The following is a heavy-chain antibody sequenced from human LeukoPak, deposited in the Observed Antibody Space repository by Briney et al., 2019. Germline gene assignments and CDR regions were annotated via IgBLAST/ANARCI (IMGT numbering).Heavy chain of an antibody. V-gene: IGHV1-69*04. CDR1: GGTFSSYA. D-gene: IGHD5-24*01. CDR2: IIPILGIA. CDR3: ARDWSQEMATKYYYYYGMDV. J-gene: IGHJ6*02. Sequence: ASVKVSCKASGGTFSSYAISWVRQAPGQGLEWMGRIIPILGIANYAQKFQGRVTITADKSTSTAYMELSSLRSEDTAVYYCARDWSQEMATKYYYYYGMDVWGQGTTVTVSS.